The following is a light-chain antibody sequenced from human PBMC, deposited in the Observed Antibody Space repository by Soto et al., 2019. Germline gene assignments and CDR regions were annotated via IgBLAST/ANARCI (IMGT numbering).Light chain of an antibody. V-gene: IGKV1-6*01. CDR1: QGVRDD. CDR2: AAS. J-gene: IGKJ2*01. CDR3: LKDYNYPYT. Sequence: AIQMTQSPSSLSASVGDRVTITCRASQGVRDDLGWYQQKPGKAPKLLIYAASSLQTGVPSRFSGSGSGTDFTLTISSLQPEDVATYYCLKDYNYPYTFGQGTKLEIK.